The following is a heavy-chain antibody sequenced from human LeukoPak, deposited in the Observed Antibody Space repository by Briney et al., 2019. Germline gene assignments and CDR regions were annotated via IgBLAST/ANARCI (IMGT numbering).Heavy chain of an antibody. CDR3: ARGDNYSCDF. CDR1: GFTFSNYW. J-gene: IGHJ4*02. Sequence: PGGSLRLSCAASGFTFSNYWMSWVRQAPGQGLEWVANINQHGSETYYMDLVKGRFTISRDNAKNTRYLQMKSLRSDETPLYYWARGDNYSCDFWGQGTLVTVSS. V-gene: IGHV3-7*04. CDR2: INQHGSET. D-gene: IGHD2-15*01.